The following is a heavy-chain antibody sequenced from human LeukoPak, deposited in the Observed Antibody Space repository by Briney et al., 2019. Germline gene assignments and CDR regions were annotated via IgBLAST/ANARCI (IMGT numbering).Heavy chain of an antibody. CDR3: GNYYDASGVR. J-gene: IGHJ4*02. D-gene: IGHD3-22*01. CDR1: GFTFSNYG. Sequence: GGSLRLSCAASGFTFSNYGMHWVRQAPGKGLEWVAVISYDGSYKDYADSVKGRFTISRDNSRNTLFLQMNSLRAEDTAVYYCGNYYDASGVRWGQGTLVTVSS. CDR2: ISYDGSYK. V-gene: IGHV3-30*18.